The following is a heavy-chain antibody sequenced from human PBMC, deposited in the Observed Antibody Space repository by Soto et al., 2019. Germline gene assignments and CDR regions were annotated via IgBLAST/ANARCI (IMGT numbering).Heavy chain of an antibody. V-gene: IGHV1-8*01. CDR2: MNPNSGNT. CDR1: GYTFTSYD. J-gene: IGHJ4*02. CDR3: ARAPPGNYDFWSGYYTLSDY. Sequence: ASVKVSCKASGYTFTSYDINWERQATGQGLEWMGWMNPNSGNTGYAQKFQGRVTMTRNTSISTAYMELSSLRSEDTAVYYCARAPPGNYDFWSGYYTLSDYWGRG. D-gene: IGHD3-3*01.